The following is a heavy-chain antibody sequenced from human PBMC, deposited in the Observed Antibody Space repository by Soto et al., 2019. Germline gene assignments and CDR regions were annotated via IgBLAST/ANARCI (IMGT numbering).Heavy chain of an antibody. CDR3: ARDHGVAVAGQMGFDY. CDR2: ISSSSSYT. CDR1: GFTFSDYY. V-gene: IGHV3-11*05. J-gene: IGHJ4*02. D-gene: IGHD6-19*01. Sequence: QVQLVESGGGLVKPGGSLRLSCAASGFTFSDYYMSWIRQAPGKGLEWVSYISSSSSYTNYADSVKGRFTISRDNAKNSLYLQMNSLRAEDTAVYYCARDHGVAVAGQMGFDYWGQGTLVTVSS.